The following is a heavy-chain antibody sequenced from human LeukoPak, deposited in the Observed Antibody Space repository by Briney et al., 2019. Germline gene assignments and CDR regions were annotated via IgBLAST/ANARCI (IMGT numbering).Heavy chain of an antibody. J-gene: IGHJ3*02. CDR3: ARGQATYSYGPGAFDI. CDR1: GGTFSSYA. Sequence: GASVKVSCKASGGTFSSYAISWVRQAPGQGLEWMGGIIPIFGTANYAQKFQGRVTMTRDTSTSTVYMELSSLRSEDTAVYYCARGQATYSYGPGAFDIWGQGTMVTVSS. V-gene: IGHV1-69*05. CDR2: IIPIFGTA. D-gene: IGHD5-18*01.